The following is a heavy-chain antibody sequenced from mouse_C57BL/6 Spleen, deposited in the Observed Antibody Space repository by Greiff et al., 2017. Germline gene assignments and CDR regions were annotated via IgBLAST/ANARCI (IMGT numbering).Heavy chain of an antibody. CDR2: INPNNGGT. CDR1: GYTFTDYN. V-gene: IGHV1-22*01. Sequence: EVKLQQSGPELVKPGASVKMSCKASGYTFTDYNMHWVKQSHGKSLEWIGYINPNNGGTSYNQKFKGKATLTVNKSSSTAYMELRSLTSEDSAVYYCARNYGSHFDYWGQGTTLTVSS. D-gene: IGHD1-1*01. CDR3: ARNYGSHFDY. J-gene: IGHJ2*01.